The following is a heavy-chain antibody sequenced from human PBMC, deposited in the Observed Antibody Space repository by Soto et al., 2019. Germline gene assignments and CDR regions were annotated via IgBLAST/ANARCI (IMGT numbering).Heavy chain of an antibody. J-gene: IGHJ6*02. Sequence: SVKVSCKASGGTFSSYAISWVRQAPGQGLEWMGGIIPIFGTANYAQKFQGRVTITADESTSTAYMELSSLRSEDTAVYYCARYPSSEYYYYGMDVWGQGTTVTVSS. D-gene: IGHD2-2*01. CDR2: IIPIFGTA. CDR3: ARYPSSEYYYYGMDV. V-gene: IGHV1-69*13. CDR1: GGTFSSYA.